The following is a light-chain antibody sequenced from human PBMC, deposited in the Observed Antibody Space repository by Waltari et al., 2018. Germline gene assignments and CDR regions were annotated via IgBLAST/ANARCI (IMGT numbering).Light chain of an antibody. J-gene: IGKJ1*01. CDR1: QAVNNK. CDR3: QQYDAWWT. CDR2: GAS. V-gene: IGKV3-15*01. Sequence: IVMTQSPATLSVSPGESATLSCRASQAVNNKVAWYQQKPGQAPRLLIHGASTRTAGFPARFTGSGSGTEFTLTISSLQSEDFAVYYCQQYDAWWTFGQGTTVEIK.